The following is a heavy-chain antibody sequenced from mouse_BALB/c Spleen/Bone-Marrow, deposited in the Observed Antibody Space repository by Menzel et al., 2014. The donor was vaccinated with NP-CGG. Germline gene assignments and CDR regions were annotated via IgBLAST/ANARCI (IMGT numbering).Heavy chain of an antibody. D-gene: IGHD2-1*01. CDR1: GDSITNGY. CDR2: INYSGST. V-gene: IGHV3-8*02. J-gene: IGHJ3*01. Sequence: DVKLVESGPSLVKPSQTLSLTCSVTGDSITNGYWNWIRKFPGNKLEYMGYINYSGSTYYNPSLKSRISITRDTSKNQFFLQLNSVTTEDTATYYCVRSGYYGSYPASYWGPGTLVTVSA. CDR3: VRSGYYGSYPASY.